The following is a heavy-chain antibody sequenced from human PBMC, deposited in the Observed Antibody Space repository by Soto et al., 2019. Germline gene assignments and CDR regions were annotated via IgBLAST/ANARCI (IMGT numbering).Heavy chain of an antibody. CDR2: ISAYNGNT. Sequence: GASVKVSCKASGDTFASFGFSWVRQAPGQGLEWLGWISAYNGNTHYAQKVRDRVTLTTDTSTNTAYMELRSLTSDDMAVYYCARDQESITDRILQYWGQGTRVTVSS. V-gene: IGHV1-18*03. D-gene: IGHD3-10*01. CDR3: ARDQESITDRILQY. J-gene: IGHJ4*02. CDR1: GDTFASFG.